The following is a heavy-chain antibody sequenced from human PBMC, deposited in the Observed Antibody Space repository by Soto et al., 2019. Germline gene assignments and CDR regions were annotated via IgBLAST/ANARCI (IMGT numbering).Heavy chain of an antibody. CDR3: ARAPRELLAEGPLFLYYYYGLDV. Sequence: QVHLQQWGAGLLKPSWTLSLTCAVSGGSFSDAFWSWVRQSPGRGLEWIGEVFHTGTTNYNPSLKSRVTLSVDTAKNQFSLRLTSVTAADSAVYYCARAPRELLAEGPLFLYYYYGLDVWGQGTTVTVSS. J-gene: IGHJ6*02. CDR1: GGSFSDAF. D-gene: IGHD1-7*01. CDR2: VFHTGTT. V-gene: IGHV4-34*12.